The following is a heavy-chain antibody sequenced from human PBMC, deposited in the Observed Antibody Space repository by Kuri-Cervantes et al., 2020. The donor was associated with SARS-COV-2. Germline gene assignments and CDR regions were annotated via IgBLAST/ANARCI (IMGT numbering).Heavy chain of an antibody. CDR1: GYTFTSYY. Sequence: ASVKVSCKASGYTFTSYYMHWVRQAPGQGLEWMGIINPSGGSTSYAQKFQGRVTMTRDTSTSTVYMELSSLGSEDTAVYYCVRGMRCSSTSCYLNYYYYGMDVWGQGTTVTVSS. CDR2: INPSGGST. D-gene: IGHD2-2*01. CDR3: VRGMRCSSTSCYLNYYYYGMDV. J-gene: IGHJ6*02. V-gene: IGHV1-46*01.